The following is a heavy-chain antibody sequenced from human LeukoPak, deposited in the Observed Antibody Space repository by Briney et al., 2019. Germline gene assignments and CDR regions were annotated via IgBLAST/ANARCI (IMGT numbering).Heavy chain of an antibody. V-gene: IGHV3-53*01. D-gene: IGHD6-13*01. CDR2: IYSGGST. Sequence: GGSLRLSCAASGFTVSSKYMSWVRQAPGKGLEWVSVIYSGGSTYYADSVKGRFTISRDNSKNTLYLQMNSLKAEDTAVYYCARHPNSNWDYWGQGTLVTVSS. J-gene: IGHJ4*02. CDR1: GFTVSSKY. CDR3: ARHPNSNWDY.